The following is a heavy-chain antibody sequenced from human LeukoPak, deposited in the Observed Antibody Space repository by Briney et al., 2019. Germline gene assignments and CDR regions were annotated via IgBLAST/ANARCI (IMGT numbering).Heavy chain of an antibody. Sequence: SVKVSCKASGGTFISYAISWVRQAPGQGLEWMGGIIPIFGTANYAQKFQGRVTITADESTSTAYMKLSSLRSEDTAVYYCARGHPSSYYYYGMDVWGQGTTVTVSS. CDR3: ARGHPSSYYYYGMDV. V-gene: IGHV1-69*13. CDR1: GGTFISYA. D-gene: IGHD2-2*01. CDR2: IIPIFGTA. J-gene: IGHJ6*02.